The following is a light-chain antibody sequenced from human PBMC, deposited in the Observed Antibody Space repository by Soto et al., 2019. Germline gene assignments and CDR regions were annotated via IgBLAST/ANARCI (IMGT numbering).Light chain of an antibody. V-gene: IGKV3-20*01. CDR1: QVIGSRY. J-gene: IGKJ2*01. CDR2: GAS. Sequence: EIVMTQSPGTLSLSPGERATISCRASQVIGSRYLAWYHQKSGQAPRLLIYGASSRATGIPDRFSCSGAGTDFNLTISRLEPEYFGVYYCQQFGSSIPHTFGQGTKLEIK. CDR3: QQFGSSIPHT.